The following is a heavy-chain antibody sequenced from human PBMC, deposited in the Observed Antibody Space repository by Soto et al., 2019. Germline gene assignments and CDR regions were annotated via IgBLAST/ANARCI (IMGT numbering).Heavy chain of an antibody. J-gene: IGHJ5*02. D-gene: IGHD3-10*01. Sequence: PSETLSLTCTVSGGSISSYYWSWIRQPAGKGLEWIGRIYTSGSTNYNPSLKSRVTMSVDTSKNQFSLKLNSVTAADTAVYYCARVRYTLVRGVETSLWFDPWGQGTLVTVSS. CDR1: GGSISSYY. CDR2: IYTSGST. V-gene: IGHV4-4*07. CDR3: ARVRYTLVRGVETSLWFDP.